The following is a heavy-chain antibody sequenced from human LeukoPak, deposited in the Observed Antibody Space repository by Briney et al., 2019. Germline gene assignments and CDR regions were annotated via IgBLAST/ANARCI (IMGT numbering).Heavy chain of an antibody. CDR3: AREDRRSGSYSLDY. J-gene: IGHJ4*02. Sequence: PGGSLRLSCAASGFTFSNAWMSWVRQAPGKGLEWASVIYSGGSTYYADSVKGRFTISRDNSKNTLYLQMNSLRAEDTAVYYCAREDRRSGSYSLDYWGQGTLVTVSS. CDR1: GFTFSNAW. V-gene: IGHV3-53*01. CDR2: IYSGGST. D-gene: IGHD3-10*01.